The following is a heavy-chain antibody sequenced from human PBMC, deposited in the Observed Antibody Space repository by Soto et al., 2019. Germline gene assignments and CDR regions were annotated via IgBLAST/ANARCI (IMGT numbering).Heavy chain of an antibody. CDR1: GFTFSSYG. CDR3: ARDYYDSSGSIDY. V-gene: IGHV3-33*01. Sequence: QVQLVESGGGVVQPGRSLRLSCAASGFTFSSYGMHWVRQAPGTGLEWVAVIWYDGSNKYYADSVKGRFTISRDNSKNTLYLQMNSLRAEDTAVYYCARDYYDSSGSIDYWGQGTLVTVSS. CDR2: IWYDGSNK. J-gene: IGHJ4*02. D-gene: IGHD3-22*01.